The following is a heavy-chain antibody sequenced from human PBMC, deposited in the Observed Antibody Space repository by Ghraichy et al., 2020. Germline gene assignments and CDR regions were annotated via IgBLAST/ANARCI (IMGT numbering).Heavy chain of an antibody. V-gene: IGHV4-39*01. CDR1: GVSISSSSYY. CDR2: IYYSGST. Sequence: SETLSLTCTVSGVSISSSSYYWGWIRQPPGKGLEWLGSIYYSGSTYYNPSLKSRVTISVDTSKNQFSLKLTSVTAADTAVYYCARVDGLQSNGYYYYGMDVWGQGTTVTVSS. CDR3: ARVDGLQSNGYYYYGMDV. J-gene: IGHJ6*02. D-gene: IGHD3-16*01.